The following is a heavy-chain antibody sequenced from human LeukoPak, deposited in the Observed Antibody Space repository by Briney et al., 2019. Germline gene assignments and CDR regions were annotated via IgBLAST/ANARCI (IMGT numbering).Heavy chain of an antibody. J-gene: IGHJ6*03. CDR2: INHSGST. D-gene: IGHD3-3*01. CDR1: GGSFSGYY. V-gene: IGHV4-34*01. CDR3: ASRNRITVFGVITEYYMDV. Sequence: SETLSLTWAVYGGSFSGYYWSWIRQPPGKGLEWIGEINHSGSTNYNPSLKSRVTMSVDTSKNQFSLKLSSVIAADTAVYYCASRNRITVFGVITEYYMDVWGKGTTVTVSS.